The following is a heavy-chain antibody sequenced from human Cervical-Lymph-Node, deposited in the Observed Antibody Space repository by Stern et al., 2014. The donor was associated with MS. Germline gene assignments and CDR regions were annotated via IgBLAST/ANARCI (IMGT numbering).Heavy chain of an antibody. CDR1: GFTFDDYA. J-gene: IGHJ4*02. Sequence: MQLVQSGGGLVQPGRSLRLSCAASGFTFDDYAMHWVRQAPGKGLEWVSGISWNSGTIGYADSVKGRFTISRDNAKNSLYLQMNSLRAEDTALYYCAKDGGSIPFDYWGQGTLVTVSS. CDR3: AKDGGSIPFDY. D-gene: IGHD2-21*01. CDR2: ISWNSGTI. V-gene: IGHV3-9*01.